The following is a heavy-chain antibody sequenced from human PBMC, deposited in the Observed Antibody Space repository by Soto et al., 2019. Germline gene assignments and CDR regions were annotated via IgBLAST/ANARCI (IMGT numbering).Heavy chain of an antibody. V-gene: IGHV3-48*02. D-gene: IGHD2-15*01. CDR3: ARDCSLGSRYCRWFDP. CDR1: GFTLSGYA. CDR2: ISSSSSNI. J-gene: IGHJ5*02. Sequence: EVPLVESGGGLVQPGGSLRLSCVASGFTLSGYAMNWVRQAPGKGLEWVSYISSSSSNIQYAGSVKGRFTISRDNAKNSLHLQINSLRDEDTAVYYCARDCSLGSRYCRWFDPWGQGTLVTVSS.